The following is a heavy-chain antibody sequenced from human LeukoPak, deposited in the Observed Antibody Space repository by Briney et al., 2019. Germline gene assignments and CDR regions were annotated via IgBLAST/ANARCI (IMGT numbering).Heavy chain of an antibody. J-gene: IGHJ6*02. Sequence: PGGSLRLSCAASGFTFSSYAMSWVRQAPGKGLEWVSGITAGNDATYDADSVKGRFTISRDNSKNTLSLQMKSLRAEDTAVYYCARGPWLEYYYYGMDVWGQGTTVTVSS. CDR1: GFTFSSYA. CDR3: ARGPWLEYYYYGMDV. CDR2: ITAGNDAT. D-gene: IGHD6-19*01. V-gene: IGHV3-23*01.